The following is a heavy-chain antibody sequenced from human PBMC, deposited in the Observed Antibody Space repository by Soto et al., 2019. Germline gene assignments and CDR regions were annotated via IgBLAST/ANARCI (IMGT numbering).Heavy chain of an antibody. Sequence: QVQLVESGGGVVQPGRSLRLSCAASGFTLSSYGMHWVRQAPGKGLEWVAVISYDGSNKYYADSVKGRFTISRDNSKNTQYLQMNSLRAEDTAVYYCANGEIAAAGGAWGQGTLVTVSS. CDR2: ISYDGSNK. CDR1: GFTLSSYG. V-gene: IGHV3-30*18. CDR3: ANGEIAAAGGA. J-gene: IGHJ4*02. D-gene: IGHD6-13*01.